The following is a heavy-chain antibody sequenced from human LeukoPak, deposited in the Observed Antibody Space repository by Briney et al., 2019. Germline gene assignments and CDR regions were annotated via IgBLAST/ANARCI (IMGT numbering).Heavy chain of an antibody. V-gene: IGHV4-4*07. D-gene: IGHD3-16*01. CDR3: ARDLSEGDYFDY. CDR1: GDSISRYY. CDR2: IYTSGST. J-gene: IGHJ4*02. Sequence: PSETLSLTCTVSGDSISRYYWSWIRQPAGKGLEWIGRIYTSGSTNYNPSLKSRVTISVDTSKNQFSLKLSSVTAADTAVYYCARDLSEGDYFDYWGQGTLVTVSS.